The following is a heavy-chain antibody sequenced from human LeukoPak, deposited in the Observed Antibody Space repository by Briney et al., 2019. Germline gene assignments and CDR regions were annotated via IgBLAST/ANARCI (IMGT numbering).Heavy chain of an antibody. CDR2: INPNSGNT. CDR3: AREEANYMDV. CDR1: GYTFTGYY. Sequence: GASVKVSCKASGYTFTGYYMHWVRQAPGQGLEWMGWINPNSGNTGYAQKFQGRVTITRNTSISTAYMELSSLRSEDTAVYYCAREEANYMDVWGKGTTVTVSS. J-gene: IGHJ6*03. V-gene: IGHV1-8*03.